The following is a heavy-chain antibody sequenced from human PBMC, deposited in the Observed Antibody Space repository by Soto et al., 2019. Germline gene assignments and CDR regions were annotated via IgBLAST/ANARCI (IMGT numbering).Heavy chain of an antibody. D-gene: IGHD3-22*01. Sequence: QVQLVQSGAEVKKPGASVKVSCKASGYTFTSYGISWVRQAPGQGLEWMGWISAYNGNTNYAQKLQGRVTMTTDTSTRTAYMERRSLRSDDTAVYYCARSRRITMIVVVTTGDAFDIWGQGTMVTVSS. J-gene: IGHJ3*02. CDR2: ISAYNGNT. CDR1: GYTFTSYG. CDR3: ARSRRITMIVVVTTGDAFDI. V-gene: IGHV1-18*01.